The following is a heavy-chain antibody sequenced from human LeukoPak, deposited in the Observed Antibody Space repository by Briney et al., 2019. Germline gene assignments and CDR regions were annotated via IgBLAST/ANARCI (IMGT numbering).Heavy chain of an antibody. V-gene: IGHV4-59*01. CDR3: ARARKYPYDSSGYDAVWDAFDI. D-gene: IGHD3-22*01. CDR2: IYYSGST. J-gene: IGHJ3*02. CDR1: GGSISSYY. Sequence: SETLSLTCTVSGGSISSYYWSWIRQPPGEGLEWIGYIYYSGSTNYNPSLKSRVTISVDTSKNQFSLKLSSVTAADTAVYYCARARKYPYDSSGYDAVWDAFDIWGQGTMVTVSS.